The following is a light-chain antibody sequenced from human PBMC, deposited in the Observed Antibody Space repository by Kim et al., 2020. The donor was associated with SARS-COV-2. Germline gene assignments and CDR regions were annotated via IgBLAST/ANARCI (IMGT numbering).Light chain of an antibody. Sequence: IVLTQSPATLSLSPGDRATLSCRASQSVDGYLAWLQQKPGQAPRLLISNASNRAAGAPARFSGSGSGTDFTLTISSLEAEDFAVYYCQQRRKSITFGQGTRLEIK. CDR1: QSVDGY. CDR3: QQRRKSIT. CDR2: NAS. V-gene: IGKV3-11*01. J-gene: IGKJ5*01.